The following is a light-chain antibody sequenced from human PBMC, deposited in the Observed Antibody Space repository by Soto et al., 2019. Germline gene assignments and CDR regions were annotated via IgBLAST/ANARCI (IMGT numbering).Light chain of an antibody. CDR1: QSVSSSF. CDR3: QRYGNSYT. V-gene: IGKV3-20*01. CDR2: GAS. J-gene: IGKJ2*01. Sequence: EIVLTQSPGTLSLSPGERATLSCRASQSVSSSFLAWYRQHPGQAPRLLMYGASTRAPGIPDRFSGSGSGTYFTLTISRVEREDFAVYYCQRYGNSYTFGQGTKLEIK.